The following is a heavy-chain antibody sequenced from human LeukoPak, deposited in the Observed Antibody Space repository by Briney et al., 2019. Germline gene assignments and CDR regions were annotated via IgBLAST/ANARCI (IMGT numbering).Heavy chain of an antibody. CDR3: ARDGKGRYSSGSDWFDP. D-gene: IGHD6-19*01. V-gene: IGHV3-23*01. CDR2: ISAGGYGT. J-gene: IGHJ5*02. Sequence: TGGSLRLSCAASGFTFTSYAMSWVRQAPGKGLEWVSGISAGGYGTYYADSVKGRFTISRDNAKNSLYLQMNSLRAEDTAVYYCARDGKGRYSSGSDWFDPWGQGTLVTVSS. CDR1: GFTFTSYA.